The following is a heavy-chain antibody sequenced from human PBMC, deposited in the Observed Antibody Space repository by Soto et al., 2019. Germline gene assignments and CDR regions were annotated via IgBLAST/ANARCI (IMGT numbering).Heavy chain of an antibody. Sequence: ASVKGSCKASGYTFTSYAMHWVRQAPGQRLEWMGWINAGNGNTKYSQKFQGRVTITRDTSASTAYMELSSLRSEDTAVYYCARTEDYDIWTGYIRRTYGMDVWGQGNTVTVSS. J-gene: IGHJ6*02. V-gene: IGHV1-3*01. CDR3: ARTEDYDIWTGYIRRTYGMDV. CDR1: GYTFTSYA. CDR2: INAGNGNT. D-gene: IGHD3-9*01.